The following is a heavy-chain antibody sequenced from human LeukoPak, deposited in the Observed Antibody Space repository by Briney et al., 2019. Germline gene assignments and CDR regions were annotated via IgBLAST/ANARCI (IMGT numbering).Heavy chain of an antibody. Sequence: SETLSLTCTVSGGSISSYYWSWIRQPAGKGLEWIGLFYTNGNTNYNPSLKSRVTMSVDTSKNQFSLKLSSVTAADTAVYYCARVDIVMAGFDYWGQGTLVTVTS. CDR2: FYTNGNT. CDR1: GGSISSYY. J-gene: IGHJ4*02. V-gene: IGHV4-4*07. CDR3: ARVDIVMAGFDY. D-gene: IGHD5-12*01.